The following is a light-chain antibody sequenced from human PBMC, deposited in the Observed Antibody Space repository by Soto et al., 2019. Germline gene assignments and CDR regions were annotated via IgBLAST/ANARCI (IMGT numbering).Light chain of an antibody. CDR2: DAS. J-gene: IGKJ1*01. V-gene: IGKV1-5*01. CDR1: ESVNNW. Sequence: GDRVIITCRASESVNNWLAWYQQKPGKAPKLLIYDASTLETGVPSRFSGSGSGTEFTLSITSLQADDFATYYCQQYNGYSRTFGQGTKVDIK. CDR3: QQYNGYSRT.